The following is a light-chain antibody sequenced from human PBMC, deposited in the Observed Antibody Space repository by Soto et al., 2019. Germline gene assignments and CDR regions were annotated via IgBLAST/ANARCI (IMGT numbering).Light chain of an antibody. CDR1: QSVSSIY. CDR3: QQYGGSPPYT. Sequence: EIVLTQSPGTLSLSPGERATLSCRASQSVSSIYLAWYQQKPGQAPRLLIYRASSRATGIPDRFSGSGCGKDFTLTIIRLEDEDFAVYYCQQYGGSPPYTFGQGTKLEIK. V-gene: IGKV3-20*01. J-gene: IGKJ2*01. CDR2: RAS.